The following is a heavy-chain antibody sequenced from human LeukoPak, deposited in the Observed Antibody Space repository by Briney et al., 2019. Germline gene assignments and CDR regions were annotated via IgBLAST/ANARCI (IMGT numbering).Heavy chain of an antibody. D-gene: IGHD3-16*02. Sequence: LVNPTQTLTLTCTFSGFSLSTSGMCVSWIRQPPGKALEWIGYIYYTGSTNYNPSLKSRVTISIDTSKNQFSLKLSSVTAADTAVYFCAREETYRHQYFFDYWGQGALVTVSS. J-gene: IGHJ4*02. CDR3: AREETYRHQYFFDY. V-gene: IGHV4-61*08. CDR1: GFSLSTSGMC. CDR2: IYYTGST.